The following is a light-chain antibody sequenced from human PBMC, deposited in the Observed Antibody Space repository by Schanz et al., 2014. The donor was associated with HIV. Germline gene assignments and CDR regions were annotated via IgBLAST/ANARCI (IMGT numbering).Light chain of an antibody. Sequence: QSVLTQPASVSGSPGQSITISCTGVSSDVGGYNYVSWYQQHPGKAPKLMIYDVSNRPSGVSNRFSGSKSGNTASLTISGLQAEGEADYYCSSYTSSSTWVFGGGTKLTVL. CDR2: DVS. V-gene: IGLV2-14*03. CDR1: SSDVGGYNY. CDR3: SSYTSSSTWV. J-gene: IGLJ3*02.